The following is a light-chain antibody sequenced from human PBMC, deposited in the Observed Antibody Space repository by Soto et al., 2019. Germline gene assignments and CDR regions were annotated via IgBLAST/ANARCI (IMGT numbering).Light chain of an antibody. CDR3: LHDYNYPRT. CDR1: QDIRSG. J-gene: IGKJ1*01. CDR2: AAS. V-gene: IGKV1-6*01. Sequence: LSASVGDRVTITCRASQDIRSGLAWYQQKPGKAPILLIYAASTLQSGVPSRFSGSGSGADFTLTISSLQPEDFATYYCLHDYNYPRTFGQGTRWIS.